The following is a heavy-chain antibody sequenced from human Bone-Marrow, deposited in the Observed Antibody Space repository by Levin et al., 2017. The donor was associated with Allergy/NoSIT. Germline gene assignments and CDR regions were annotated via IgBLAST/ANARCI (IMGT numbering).Heavy chain of an antibody. CDR2: TYYRSKWYT. CDR1: GDRVSSTSVA. CDR3: ARVQWLVEIKWFDP. J-gene: IGHJ5*02. D-gene: IGHD6-19*01. V-gene: IGHV6-1*01. Sequence: SQTLSLTCAISGDRVSSTSVAWNWIRQSPSRGLEWLGRTYYRSKWYTDYAESVKSRITINADTSKNQLFLQLSSVTPEDTAVYYCARVQWLVEIKWFDPWGQGTRVTVSS.